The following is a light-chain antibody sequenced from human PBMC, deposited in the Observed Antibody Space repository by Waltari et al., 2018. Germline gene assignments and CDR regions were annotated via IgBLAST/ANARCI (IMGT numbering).Light chain of an antibody. J-gene: IGLJ3*02. Sequence: QLVLTQSPSASASLGASVRLTCTLSSGHSSNIIAWHQPQPEKGPRYLMTVNSDGSHSQGDEIPDRFSGAGSGAERYLTSSSVQSEDEADYDCQTGGHGTWVFGGGTKLTVL. CDR3: QTGGHGTWV. V-gene: IGLV4-69*02. CDR1: SGHSSNI. CDR2: VNSDGSH.